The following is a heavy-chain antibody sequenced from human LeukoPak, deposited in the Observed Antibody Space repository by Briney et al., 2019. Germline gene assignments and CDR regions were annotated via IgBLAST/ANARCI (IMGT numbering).Heavy chain of an antibody. D-gene: IGHD1-26*01. CDR3: ARYSGSYLDY. V-gene: IGHV3-53*01. Sequence: GGSLRLSCAASGFTVSSNYMSWVRQAPGKGLEWVSVIYSGGSTYYSDSVRGRFTISRDNSKNTLYLQMNSLRAEDTAVYYCARYSGSYLDYWGQGTLVTVSS. CDR1: GFTVSSNY. CDR2: IYSGGST. J-gene: IGHJ4*02.